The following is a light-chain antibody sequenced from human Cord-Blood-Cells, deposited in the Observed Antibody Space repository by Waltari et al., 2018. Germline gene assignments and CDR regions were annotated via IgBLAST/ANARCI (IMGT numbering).Light chain of an antibody. Sequence: QSVLTQPPSVSGAQGQRVTISCTGSSSNIGAGYDVHWYQQLPGTAHKLLIYGNSNRPARVPDRLSGSKSGTSASLAITGLQAEDEADYYCQSYDSSLSGSKVFGGGTKLTVL. CDR2: GNS. CDR1: SSNIGAGYD. J-gene: IGLJ2*01. V-gene: IGLV1-40*01. CDR3: QSYDSSLSGSKV.